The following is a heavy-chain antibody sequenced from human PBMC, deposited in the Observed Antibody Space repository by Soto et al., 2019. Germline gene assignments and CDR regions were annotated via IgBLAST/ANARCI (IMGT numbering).Heavy chain of an antibody. Sequence: SETQSLTYAVYGGSFSGYYGSWIRQPPGKGLEWIGEINHSGSTNYNPSLKSRVTISVDTSKNQFSLKLSSVTAADTAVYYCARAKQGVGMRGFDYWGQGTLVTVSS. D-gene: IGHD3-10*01. J-gene: IGHJ4*02. V-gene: IGHV4-34*01. CDR2: INHSGST. CDR3: ARAKQGVGMRGFDY. CDR1: GGSFSGYY.